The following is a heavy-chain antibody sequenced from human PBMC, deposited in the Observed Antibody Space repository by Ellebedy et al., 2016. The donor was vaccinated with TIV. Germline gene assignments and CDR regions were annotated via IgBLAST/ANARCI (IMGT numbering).Heavy chain of an antibody. CDR2: INRDGGDT. V-gene: IGHV3-74*01. J-gene: IGHJ6*02. CDR1: GFTFSAYW. Sequence: GESLKISCTASGFTFSAYWMHWVRQAPGKGLVYVSHINRDGGDTNYADSVKGRFTISRDNAKHFVFLEVNSLRVEDTALYYCAKGNGSATYKYHWYPLDVWGQGTTVTVS. CDR3: AKGNGSATYKYHWYPLDV. D-gene: IGHD3-10*01.